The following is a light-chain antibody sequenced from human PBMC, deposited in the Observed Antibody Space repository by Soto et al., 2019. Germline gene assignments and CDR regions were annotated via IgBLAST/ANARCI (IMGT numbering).Light chain of an antibody. CDR3: QQYGTSPLT. V-gene: IGKV3-20*01. J-gene: IGKJ4*01. CDR1: QSVSNNF. CDR2: GAS. Sequence: EIVLTQSPGTLSLSPGERAALSCGASQSVSNNFLAWYQQKPGQAPRLLISGASRRATGIPDRFSGSGSGTDFTLTLSRVEPEDFAVXYCQQYGTSPLTFGGGTKVDIK.